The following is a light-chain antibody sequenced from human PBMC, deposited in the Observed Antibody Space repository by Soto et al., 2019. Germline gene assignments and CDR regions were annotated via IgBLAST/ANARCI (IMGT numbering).Light chain of an antibody. J-gene: IGKJ2*01. CDR1: QSISRW. V-gene: IGKV1-5*01. CDR3: QQYNSYSVNA. CDR2: DAS. Sequence: DIHMTQSPSTLSASVRDRVTITCRASQSISRWLAWYQQKPGKAPKLLIYDASTLESGVPSRFSGSGSGTEFTLTISRLQPDDFATYCCQQYNSYSVNAFGQGTKVDIK.